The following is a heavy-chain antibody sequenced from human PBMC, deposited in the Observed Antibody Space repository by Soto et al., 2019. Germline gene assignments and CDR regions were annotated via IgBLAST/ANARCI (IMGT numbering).Heavy chain of an antibody. CDR1: VGSISSYY. D-gene: IGHD2-15*01. V-gene: IGHV3-30*18. CDR3: AKDVARYCSGGSCYGAFDI. J-gene: IGHJ3*02. CDR2: ISYDGSNK. Sequence: LTCTVSVGSISSYYWSWIRQAPGKGLEWVAVISYDGSNKYYADSVKGRFTISRDNSKNTLYLQMNSLRAEDTAVYYCAKDVARYCSGGSCYGAFDIWGQGTMVTVSS.